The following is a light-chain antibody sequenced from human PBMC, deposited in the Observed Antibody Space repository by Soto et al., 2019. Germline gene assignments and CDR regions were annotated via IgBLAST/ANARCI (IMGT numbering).Light chain of an antibody. CDR3: SSYTSSSTLLYV. Sequence: QSALTQPASVSGSPGQSITISCTGTSSDVGGYNYVSWYQQHPGKAPKLMIYDVSHRPSGVSNRFSGSKSGNTASLTISGLQAEDEADYYCSSYTSSSTLLYVFGTGTQLTVL. J-gene: IGLJ1*01. V-gene: IGLV2-14*01. CDR1: SSDVGGYNY. CDR2: DVS.